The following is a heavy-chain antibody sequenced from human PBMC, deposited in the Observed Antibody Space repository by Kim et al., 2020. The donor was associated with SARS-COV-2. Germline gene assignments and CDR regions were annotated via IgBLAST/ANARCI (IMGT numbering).Heavy chain of an antibody. J-gene: IGHJ6*02. CDR2: IYPGDSDI. Sequence: GASLKISCKGSGYSFTSYWIGWVRQMPGKGLEWMGIIYPGDSDIRYSPSFPGQVTISADKSISTAYLQWSSLKASDTAMYYCARANWNDGYYYYGMDVWGQGTTVTVSS. CDR1: GYSFTSYW. D-gene: IGHD1-20*01. V-gene: IGHV5-51*01. CDR3: ARANWNDGYYYYGMDV.